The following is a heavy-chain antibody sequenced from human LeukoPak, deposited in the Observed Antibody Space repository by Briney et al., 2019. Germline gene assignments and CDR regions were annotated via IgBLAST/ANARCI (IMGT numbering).Heavy chain of an antibody. CDR2: IYYSGST. CDR1: GGSISSYY. J-gene: IGHJ6*02. Sequence: NTSETLSLTCTVSGGSISSYYWSWIRQPPGKGLEWIGYIYYSGSTNYNPSLKSRVTISVDTSKNQFSLKLSSVTAADTAVYYCARVVATAAGFYGMDVWGQGTTVTVSS. CDR3: ARVVATAAGFYGMDV. D-gene: IGHD6-13*01. V-gene: IGHV4-59*01.